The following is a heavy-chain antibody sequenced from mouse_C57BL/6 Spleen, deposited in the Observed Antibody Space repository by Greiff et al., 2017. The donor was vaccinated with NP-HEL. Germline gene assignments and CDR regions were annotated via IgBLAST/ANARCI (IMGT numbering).Heavy chain of an antibody. J-gene: IGHJ4*01. Sequence: QVQLKQSGAELVKPGASVKISCKASGYAFSSYWMNWVKQRPGKGLEWIGQIYPGDGDTNYNGKFKGKATLTADKSSSTAYMQLSSLTSEDSAVYFCASIYYDYDYAMDYWGQGTSVTVSS. CDR3: ASIYYDYDYAMDY. CDR2: IYPGDGDT. V-gene: IGHV1-80*01. CDR1: GYAFSSYW. D-gene: IGHD2-4*01.